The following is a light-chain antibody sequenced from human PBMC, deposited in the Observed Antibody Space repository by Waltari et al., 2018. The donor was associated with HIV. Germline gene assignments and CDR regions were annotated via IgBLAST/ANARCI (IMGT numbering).Light chain of an antibody. J-gene: IGLJ3*02. CDR1: SGSIARNH. CDR2: EDK. CDR3: QSYDSSNWV. V-gene: IGLV6-57*04. Sequence: NFMLTQPHSVSASPGKTVTISCTRSSGSIARNHVQWYQQRPGSAPTTVIYEDKQRSSGVPDRFSGSIDTSSNSASLTISGLKIEDEADYYCQSYDSSNWVFGGGTKLTVL.